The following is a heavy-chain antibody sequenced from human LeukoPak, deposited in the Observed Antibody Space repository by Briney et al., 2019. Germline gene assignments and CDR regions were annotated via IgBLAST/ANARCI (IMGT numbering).Heavy chain of an antibody. CDR1: GLTFSSYA. J-gene: IGHJ5*02. D-gene: IGHD6-25*01. Sequence: GGSLRLSCVASGLTFSSYAMSWVRQGPGKGLEWVSTLSGSGGNTYYADSVKGRFTISRDNSKNTLYLLMTSLRAEETAVYYWGKGPESGDPAPTDWFDPWGQGTLVTVSS. V-gene: IGHV3-23*01. CDR3: GKGPESGDPAPTDWFDP. CDR2: LSGSGGNT.